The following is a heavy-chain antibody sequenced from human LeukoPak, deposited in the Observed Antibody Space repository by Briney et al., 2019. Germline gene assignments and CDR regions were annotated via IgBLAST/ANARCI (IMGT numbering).Heavy chain of an antibody. D-gene: IGHD1-26*01. CDR3: ARDSGRWELIYDY. V-gene: IGHV1-8*01. CDR1: GYTFTNYD. J-gene: IGHJ4*02. Sequence: ASVKGSCKASGYTFTNYDINWVRQATGQGLEWMGWMNPNSNNTGYAQKFQGRITMTRNTSINTAYKELSSLRSEDTAVYYCARDSGRWELIYDYWGQGTLVTVSS. CDR2: MNPNSNNT.